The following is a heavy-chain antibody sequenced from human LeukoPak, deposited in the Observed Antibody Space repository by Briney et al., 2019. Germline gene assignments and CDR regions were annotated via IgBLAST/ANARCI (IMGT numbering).Heavy chain of an antibody. V-gene: IGHV3-30-3*01. CDR1: GFTFSSYA. Sequence: GGSLRLSCAASGFTFSSYAMHWVRQAPGKGLEWVAVISYDGGNKYYADSVKGRFTISRDNSKNTLYLQMNSLRAEDTAVYYCARGGSSGWYHIDYWGQGTLVTVSS. D-gene: IGHD6-19*01. CDR3: ARGGSSGWYHIDY. J-gene: IGHJ4*02. CDR2: ISYDGGNK.